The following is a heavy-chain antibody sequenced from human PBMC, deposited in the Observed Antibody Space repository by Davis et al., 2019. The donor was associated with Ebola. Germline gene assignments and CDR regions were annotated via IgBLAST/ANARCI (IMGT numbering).Heavy chain of an antibody. J-gene: IGHJ4*02. CDR1: GFAFNTYW. D-gene: IGHD3-9*01. CDR3: ARDAFSLSRYDTEDH. CDR2: IRQDGSEE. V-gene: IGHV3-7*01. Sequence: GESLKISCTASGFAFNTYWMSWVRQAPGKGLEWLANIRQDGSEEYYVDSVKGRFTISRDNAKNSLFLQMNSLRAEDTAVYYCARDAFSLSRYDTEDHWGQGTLVTVSS.